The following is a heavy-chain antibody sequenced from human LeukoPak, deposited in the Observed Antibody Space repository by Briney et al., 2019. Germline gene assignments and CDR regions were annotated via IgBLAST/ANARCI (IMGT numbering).Heavy chain of an antibody. J-gene: IGHJ4*02. D-gene: IGHD1-26*01. CDR3: AVSSGSYLSPDY. V-gene: IGHV1-69*05. CDR1: GGTFSSYA. CDR2: IIPIFGTA. Sequence: SVKVSCKASGGTFSSYAISWVRQAPGQGLEWMGGIIPIFGTANYAQKFQGRVTITTDESTSTAYMELSSLRSVDTAVYYCAVSSGSYLSPDYWGQGTLVTVSS.